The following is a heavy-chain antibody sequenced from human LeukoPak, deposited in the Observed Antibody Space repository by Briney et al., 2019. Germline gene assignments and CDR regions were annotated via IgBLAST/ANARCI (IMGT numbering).Heavy chain of an antibody. V-gene: IGHV3-23*01. CDR3: AKAVAYGHFDY. J-gene: IGHJ4*02. CDR2: ISGSGGSS. CDR1: GFTFTNYA. Sequence: GGSLRLSCAASGFTFTNYAMNWVRQAPGKGLEWVSGISGSGGSSYHADSVKGRFTISRDNSKNTLYLQMNSLRAEDAGVYYCAKAVAYGHFDYWGQGTLVTVSS. D-gene: IGHD2-21*01.